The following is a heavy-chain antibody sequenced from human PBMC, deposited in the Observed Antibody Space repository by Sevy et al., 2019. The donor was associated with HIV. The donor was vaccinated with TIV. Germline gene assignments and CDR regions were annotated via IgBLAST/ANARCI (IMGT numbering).Heavy chain of an antibody. V-gene: IGHV4-31*03. CDR3: ARSGRYYDRDQEDAFDI. D-gene: IGHD3-22*01. Sequence: SETLSLTCTVSGGSISSGGYYWSWIRQHPGKGLEWIGYIYYSGSTYYNPSLKSRVTISVDTSKNQFSLKLSSVTAADTAVYYCARSGRYYDRDQEDAFDIWGQGTMVTVSS. CDR1: GGSISSGGYY. J-gene: IGHJ3*02. CDR2: IYYSGST.